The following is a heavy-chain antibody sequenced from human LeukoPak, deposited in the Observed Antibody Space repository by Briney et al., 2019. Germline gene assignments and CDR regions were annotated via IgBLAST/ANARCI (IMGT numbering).Heavy chain of an antibody. CDR3: ARESGDYYYYYMDV. J-gene: IGHJ6*03. CDR2: INSDGSST. D-gene: IGHD4-17*01. Sequence: GGSLRLSCAASGFTFSSYWMHWVRQAPGKGLVWVSRINSDGSSTSYADSVKGRFTISRDNAKNTLYLQMNSLRAEDTAVYYCARESGDYYYYYMDVWGEGTTVTVSS. V-gene: IGHV3-74*01. CDR1: GFTFSSYW.